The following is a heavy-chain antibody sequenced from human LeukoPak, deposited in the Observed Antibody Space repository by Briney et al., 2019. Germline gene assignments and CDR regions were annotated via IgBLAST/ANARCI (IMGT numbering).Heavy chain of an antibody. CDR2: IYTSGIT. D-gene: IGHD3-22*01. J-gene: IGHJ4*02. V-gene: IGHV4-4*07. Sequence: SETLSLTCTVSGGSISSYYWTWIRQPAGKGLEWIGRIYTSGITNYNPSLKSRVTMSVDTSKNQFSLKLSSVTAADTAVYYCAREVHYDSSGYYRDYLGQGTLVTVSS. CDR1: GGSISSYY. CDR3: AREVHYDSSGYYRDY.